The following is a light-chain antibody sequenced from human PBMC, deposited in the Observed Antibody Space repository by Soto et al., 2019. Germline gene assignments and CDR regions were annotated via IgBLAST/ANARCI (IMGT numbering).Light chain of an antibody. CDR2: GVY. J-gene: IGKJ1*01. CDR1: QSVSSN. V-gene: IGKV3D-15*01. CDR3: QQYNTYRA. Sequence: EIVMTQSPTILSVSPGERATLSCRASQSVSSNLAWYQQKPGQAPRLLIYGVYTRAPGIPARFSGSGSGTEFTLTISSLQSEDFATYYCQQYNTYRAFGQGTKVEI.